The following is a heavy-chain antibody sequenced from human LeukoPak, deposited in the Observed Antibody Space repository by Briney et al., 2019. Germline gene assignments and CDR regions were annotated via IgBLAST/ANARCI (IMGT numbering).Heavy chain of an antibody. D-gene: IGHD4-17*01. Sequence: GASVKVSCKASGYTFTGYYMHWVRQAPGQGLEWMGWINPNSGGTNYAQKFQGRVTMTRDTSISTAYLQWSSLKASDTAMYYCTRPTVTTGNDYWGQGTLVTVSS. V-gene: IGHV1-2*02. J-gene: IGHJ4*02. CDR3: TRPTVTTGNDY. CDR1: GYTFTGYY. CDR2: INPNSGGT.